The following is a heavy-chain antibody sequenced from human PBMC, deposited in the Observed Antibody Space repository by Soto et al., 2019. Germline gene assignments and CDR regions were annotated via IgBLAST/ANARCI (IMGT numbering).Heavy chain of an antibody. CDR2: IFHSGNT. CDR1: GYSISSGCY. D-gene: IGHD2-15*01. CDR3: ASLGYCSGAACFFVDY. Sequence: SETLSLTCDASGYSISSGCYWGWIRQPPGKGLEWFGSIFHSGNTNYNPSIKSRLTISVDTSKNQFSLKLTSVTAVDTAVYYCASLGYCSGAACFFVDYWGQGSLVTVSS. V-gene: IGHV4-38-2*01. J-gene: IGHJ4*02.